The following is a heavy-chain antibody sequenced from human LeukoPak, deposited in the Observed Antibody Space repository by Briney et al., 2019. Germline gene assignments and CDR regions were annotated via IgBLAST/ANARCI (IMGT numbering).Heavy chain of an antibody. J-gene: IGHJ4*02. CDR1: GFTFSSYA. D-gene: IGHD6-13*01. Sequence: GGTLRLSCAASGFTFSSYAMSWVRQAPGKGLEWVSGISTSGGNTDYADFVKGRFTISRDNSKNTLYLQMNRLTAEDTAVYYCARDPPGIPGYFDYWGQGTLVTVSS. CDR2: ISTSGGNT. CDR3: ARDPPGIPGYFDY. V-gene: IGHV3-23*01.